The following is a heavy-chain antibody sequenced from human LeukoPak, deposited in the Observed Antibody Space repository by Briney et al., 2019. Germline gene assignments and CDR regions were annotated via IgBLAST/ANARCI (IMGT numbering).Heavy chain of an antibody. D-gene: IGHD3-16*02. CDR1: GGSFGDYY. CDR2: INHSGNT. CDR3: ARGAYYDKVWGSFRYSPLDY. J-gene: IGHJ4*02. Sequence: PLETLSLTCAVYGGSFGDYYWSWIRQPPRKGLEWIGEINHSGNTNQNPSLKSRVTISVDKSKNQFSLKLTSVTAADTAVYYCARGAYYDKVWGSFRYSPLDYWGQGTLVTVSS. V-gene: IGHV4-34*01.